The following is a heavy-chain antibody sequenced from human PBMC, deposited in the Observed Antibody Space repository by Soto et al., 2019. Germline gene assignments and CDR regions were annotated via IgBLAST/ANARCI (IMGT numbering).Heavy chain of an antibody. V-gene: IGHV3-23*01. J-gene: IGHJ5*02. Sequence: GGSLRLSCAASGFTFSSYAMSWVRQAPGKGLEWVSAISGSGGSTYYADSVKGRFTISRDNSKNTLYLQMNSLRAEDTAVYYCAKLPLSDCWSGYYDWFDPWGKGTLVAVSS. D-gene: IGHD3-3*01. CDR1: GFTFSSYA. CDR3: AKLPLSDCWSGYYDWFDP. CDR2: ISGSGGST.